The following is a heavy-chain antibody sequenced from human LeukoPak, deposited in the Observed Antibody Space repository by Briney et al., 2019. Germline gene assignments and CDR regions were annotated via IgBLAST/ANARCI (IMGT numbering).Heavy chain of an antibody. CDR2: ISGSGGST. CDR1: GFTFSSYG. CDR3: ANDRGHSYGLFDY. V-gene: IGHV3-23*01. J-gene: IGHJ4*02. D-gene: IGHD5-18*01. Sequence: GGSLRLSCAASGFTFSSYGMSWVRQAPGKGLEWASAISGSGGSTYYADSVKGRFTISRDNSKNTLYLQMNSLRAEDTAVYYCANDRGHSYGLFDYWGQGTLVTVSS.